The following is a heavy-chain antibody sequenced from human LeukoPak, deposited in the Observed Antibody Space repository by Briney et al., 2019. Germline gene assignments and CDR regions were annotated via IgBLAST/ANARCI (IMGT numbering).Heavy chain of an antibody. CDR1: GYSFTSYW. CDR3: ARATYYYDSSGYYYYFDC. Sequence: GESLKISCKGSGYSFTSYWIGWVRQMPGKGLEWMGIIYPGDSDTRYSPSFQGQVTISADKSISTAYLQWSSLKASDTAMYYCARATYYYDSSGYYYYFDCWGQGTLVTVSS. D-gene: IGHD3-22*01. CDR2: IYPGDSDT. V-gene: IGHV5-51*01. J-gene: IGHJ4*02.